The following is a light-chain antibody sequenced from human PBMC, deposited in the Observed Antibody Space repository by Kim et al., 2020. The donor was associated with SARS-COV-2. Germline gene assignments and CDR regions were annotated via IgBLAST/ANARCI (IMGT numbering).Light chain of an antibody. V-gene: IGKV1-39*01. CDR2: ATS. CDR1: RSISTN. CDR3: QQAYTHPLT. J-gene: IGKJ4*01. Sequence: ASVGDSVTITCRASRSISTNLNWHQHKPGKAPKVLIYATSSLQGGVPSRFSGSGSVTDFTLTINNLQPEDFATYYCQQAYTHPLTFGGGTKVDIK.